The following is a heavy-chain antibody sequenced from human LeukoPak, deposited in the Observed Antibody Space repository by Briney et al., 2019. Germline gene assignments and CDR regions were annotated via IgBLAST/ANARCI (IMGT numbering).Heavy chain of an antibody. J-gene: IGHJ4*02. D-gene: IGHD3-22*01. CDR2: IYYSGST. CDR3: ARVTGYMIEDYFDY. CDR1: GGSISSYY. V-gene: IGHV4-59*01. Sequence: SETLSLTCTVSGGSISSYYWNWIRQPPGKGLEWIGYIYYSGSTNYNPSLKSRVTISVDTSKNQFSLKLSSVTAADTAVYYCARVTGYMIEDYFDYWGQGTLVTVSS.